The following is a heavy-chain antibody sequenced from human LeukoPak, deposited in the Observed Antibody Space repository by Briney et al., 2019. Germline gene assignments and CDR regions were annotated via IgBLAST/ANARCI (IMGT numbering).Heavy chain of an antibody. CDR3: ARWYCTSTTCYVDQ. J-gene: IGHJ4*02. D-gene: IGHD2-2*01. Sequence: SETLSLTRTVSGGSVSSGSYYWSWIRQPPGKGLEWIGYIYYSGSTNYIPSLKSRVTISVDTSKNQFSLKLSSVTAADTAVYYCARWYCTSTTCYVDQWGRGTLVTVSS. V-gene: IGHV4-61*01. CDR1: GGSVSSGSYY. CDR2: IYYSGST.